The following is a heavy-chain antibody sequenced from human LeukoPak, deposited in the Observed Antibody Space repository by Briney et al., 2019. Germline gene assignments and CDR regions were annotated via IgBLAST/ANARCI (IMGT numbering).Heavy chain of an antibody. J-gene: IGHJ6*02. CDR3: ARFCYGSGAYGMDV. CDR2: INHSGST. Sequence: SETLSLTCAVYGGSFSGYYWSWIRQPPGKGLEWIGEINHSGSTNYNPSLKSRVTISVDTSKNQFSLKPSSVTAADTAVYYCARFCYGSGAYGMDVWGQGTTVTVSS. CDR1: GGSFSGYY. D-gene: IGHD3-10*01. V-gene: IGHV4-34*01.